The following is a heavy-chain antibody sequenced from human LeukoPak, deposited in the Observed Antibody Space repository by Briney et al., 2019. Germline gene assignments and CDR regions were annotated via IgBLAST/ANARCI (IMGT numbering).Heavy chain of an antibody. J-gene: IGHJ4*02. D-gene: IGHD2-21*02. CDR3: AVAYCGGDCIYYFDY. V-gene: IGHV1-69*01. Sequence: ASVKVSCKASGGTFSSYAISWVRQAPGQGLEWMGGIIPIFGTANYTQKFQGRVTITADESTSTAYMELSSLRSEDTAVYYCAVAYCGGDCIYYFDYWGQGTLVTVSS. CDR1: GGTFSSYA. CDR2: IIPIFGTA.